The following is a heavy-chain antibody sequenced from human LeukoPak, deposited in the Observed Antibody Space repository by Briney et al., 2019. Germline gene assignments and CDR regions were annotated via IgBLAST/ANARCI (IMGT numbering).Heavy chain of an antibody. J-gene: IGHJ4*02. Sequence: SETLSLTCTVSGGSISSYYWSWIRQPPGKGLEWIGYIYYSGSTNYNPSLKSRVTISVDTSKNQFSLKLSSVTAADTAVYYCARADLDTMVRGVITPFDYWGQGTLVTVYS. CDR1: GGSISSYY. CDR3: ARADLDTMVRGVITPFDY. D-gene: IGHD3-10*01. V-gene: IGHV4-59*01. CDR2: IYYSGST.